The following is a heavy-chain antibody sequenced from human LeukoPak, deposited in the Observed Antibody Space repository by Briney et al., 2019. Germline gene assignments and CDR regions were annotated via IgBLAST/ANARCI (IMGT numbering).Heavy chain of an antibody. CDR1: GYTFTGYY. Sequence: AASVKVSCKASGYTFTGYYMHWVRQAPGQGLEWMGWINPNSGGTNYAQKFQGRVTMTRDTSISTAYMELSRLRSDDTAVYYCARDQTMITFGGVIVRPDYWGQGTLVTVSS. CDR3: ARDQTMITFGGVIVRPDY. J-gene: IGHJ4*02. V-gene: IGHV1-2*02. CDR2: INPNSGGT. D-gene: IGHD3-16*02.